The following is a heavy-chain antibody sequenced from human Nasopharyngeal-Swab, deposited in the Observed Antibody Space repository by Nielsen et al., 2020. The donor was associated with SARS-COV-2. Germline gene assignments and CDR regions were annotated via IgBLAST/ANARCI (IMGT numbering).Heavy chain of an antibody. V-gene: IGHV3-72*01. Sequence: GESLKISCAASGFTFSDHYMDWVRQAPGKGLEWVGRTRNKANSYTTEYAASVKGRFTISRDDSKNSLYLQMNSLKTEDTAVYYCARVSGSYSDYWGQGTLVTVPS. J-gene: IGHJ4*02. CDR3: ARVSGSYSDY. D-gene: IGHD1-26*01. CDR1: GFTFSDHY. CDR2: TRNKANSYTT.